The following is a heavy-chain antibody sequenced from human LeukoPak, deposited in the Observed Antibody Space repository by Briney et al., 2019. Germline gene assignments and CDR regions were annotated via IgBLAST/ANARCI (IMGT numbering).Heavy chain of an antibody. CDR1: GFTFSSYG. Sequence: PGGSLRLSCAASGFTFSSYGMHWVRQAPGKGLEWVAVISYDGSNKYYADSVKGRFTISRDNSKNTLYLQMNSLRAEDTAVYYCAKDRRGYSYGSFDYWGQGTLVTVSS. V-gene: IGHV3-30*18. CDR3: AKDRRGYSYGSFDY. CDR2: ISYDGSNK. J-gene: IGHJ4*02. D-gene: IGHD5-18*01.